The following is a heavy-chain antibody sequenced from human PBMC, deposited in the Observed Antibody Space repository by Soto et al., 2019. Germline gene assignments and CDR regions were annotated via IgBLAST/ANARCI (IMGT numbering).Heavy chain of an antibody. CDR2: ISFDSSNK. D-gene: IGHD3-16*02. J-gene: IGHJ4*02. V-gene: IGHV3-30*01. Sequence: QVQLVESGGGVVQPGRSLRLSCTGSGFTISSYTMHWVRQAPGKGLEWVALISFDSSNKYYADSVKGRFSISRDNSKNTLFLQMDSLRPDDTAVYYCARDRLRLGELSLIGYFDYWGQGTLVTVSS. CDR1: GFTISSYT. CDR3: ARDRLRLGELSLIGYFDY.